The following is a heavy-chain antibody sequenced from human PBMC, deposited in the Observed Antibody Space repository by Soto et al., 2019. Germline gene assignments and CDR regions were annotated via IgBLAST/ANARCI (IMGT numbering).Heavy chain of an antibody. J-gene: IGHJ4*02. CDR3: ARAGYSDDYGDYKY. CDR1: GYTFTSYG. D-gene: IGHD4-17*01. CDR2: ISAYNGNT. V-gene: IGHV1-18*01. Sequence: RASVKVSCKASGYTFTSYGISWVRQAPGQGLEWMGWISAYNGNTNYAQKLQGRVTMTTDTSTSTAYMELRSLRSDDTAVYYCARAGYSDDYGDYKYWGQGTPVTVSS.